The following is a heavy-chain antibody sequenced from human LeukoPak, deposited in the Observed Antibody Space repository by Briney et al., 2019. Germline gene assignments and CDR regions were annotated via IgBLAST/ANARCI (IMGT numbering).Heavy chain of an antibody. CDR3: ARGMSLYSSSSKGVYFDY. D-gene: IGHD6-13*01. CDR2: INHSGST. V-gene: IGHV4-34*01. CDR1: GGSFSGYY. J-gene: IGHJ4*02. Sequence: PSETLSLTCAVYGGSFSGYYWSWIRRPPGKGLEWIGEINHSGSTNYNPSLKSRVTISVDTSKNQFSLKLSSVTAADTAVYYCARGMSLYSSSSKGVYFDYWGQGTLVTVSS.